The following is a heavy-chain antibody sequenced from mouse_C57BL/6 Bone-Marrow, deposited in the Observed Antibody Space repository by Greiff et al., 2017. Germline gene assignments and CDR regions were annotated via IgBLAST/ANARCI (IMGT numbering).Heavy chain of an antibody. D-gene: IGHD1-1*01. J-gene: IGHJ2*01. V-gene: IGHV1-5*01. Sequence: VQLQQSGTVLARPGASVKMSCKTSGYTFTSYWMHWVKQRPGQGLEWIGAIYPGNSDTSYNQKFKGKAKLTAVTSASTAYMERSSLTQEDSAVYCCTRYEATVVDYWGQGTTLTVSS. CDR2: IYPGNSDT. CDR3: TRYEATVVDY. CDR1: GYTFTSYW.